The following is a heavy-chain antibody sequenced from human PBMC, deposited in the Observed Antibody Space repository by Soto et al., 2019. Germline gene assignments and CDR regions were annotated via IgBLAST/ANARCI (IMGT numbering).Heavy chain of an antibody. Sequence: PSETLSLTCTVSGGAVSSGTYYWSWIRQPPGKGLEWNGHIYFTGSTNYNPSLKSRVAMSLDTSRNQFSLKLSSVTAAYTGVYYCTRGPPRVQWFDPWGLGTLVTVSS. CDR3: TRGPPRVQWFDP. CDR1: GGAVSSGTYY. CDR2: IYFTGST. V-gene: IGHV4-61*01. J-gene: IGHJ5*02.